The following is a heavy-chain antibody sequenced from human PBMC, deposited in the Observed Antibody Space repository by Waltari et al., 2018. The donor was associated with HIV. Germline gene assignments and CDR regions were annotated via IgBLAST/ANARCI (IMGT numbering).Heavy chain of an antibody. CDR3: AHSAQMAYFDY. V-gene: IGHV2-5*01. Sequence: QITLKESGPTLVKPTQTLTLTCTFSGFSLSTNAVGVGWIRQPPGKALEWLALIYWNDDKRHSPSLQSRLTITKDTAKNQVVLTMTNMDPVDTATYYCAHSAQMAYFDYWGQGTLVTVSS. J-gene: IGHJ4*02. CDR1: GFSLSTNAVG. CDR2: IYWNDDK.